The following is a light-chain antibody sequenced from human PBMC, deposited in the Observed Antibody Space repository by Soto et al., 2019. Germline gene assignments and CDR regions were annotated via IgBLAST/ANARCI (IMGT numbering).Light chain of an antibody. Sequence: EIVLTQSPGTLSLSPGERATLSCRASQRVSSSYLAWYRQKPGQAPRLLIYDASSRATGIPDRFSGSGSGTDFTLTISGLELEDFAVYYCQQYGSSLLTFGAGTKVQIK. J-gene: IGKJ4*01. CDR1: QRVSSSY. CDR3: QQYGSSLLT. V-gene: IGKV3-20*01. CDR2: DAS.